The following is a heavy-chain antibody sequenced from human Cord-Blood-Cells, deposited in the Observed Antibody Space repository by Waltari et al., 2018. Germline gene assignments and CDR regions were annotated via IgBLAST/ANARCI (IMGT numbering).Heavy chain of an antibody. CDR3: AKDWNRIAARPGYYFDY. V-gene: IGHV3-23*01. CDR2: ISGSGGST. Sequence: EVQLLESGGGLVQPGGSLRLSCAASGFTFSSYAMSWVRQAHGKGLEWVSAISGSGGSTYYADSVKGRFTISRDNSKNTLYLQMNSLRAEDTAVYYCAKDWNRIAARPGYYFDYWGQGTLVTVSS. J-gene: IGHJ4*02. CDR1: GFTFSSYA. D-gene: IGHD6-6*01.